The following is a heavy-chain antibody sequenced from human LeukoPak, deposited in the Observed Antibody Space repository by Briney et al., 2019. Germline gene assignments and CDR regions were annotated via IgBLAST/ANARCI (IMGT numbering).Heavy chain of an antibody. J-gene: IGHJ4*02. CDR1: GGSFSGYF. CDR2: INHSGST. V-gene: IGHV4-34*01. Sequence: SETLSLTCAVYGGSFSGYFWSWIRQPPGKGLEWIGEINHSGSTNYNPSLKSRVTISLDTSKNQFSLKLSSVTAADTAVYYCARGRPHYGSGSYYNYGGQGTLVTVSS. CDR3: ARGRPHYGSGSYYNY. D-gene: IGHD3-10*01.